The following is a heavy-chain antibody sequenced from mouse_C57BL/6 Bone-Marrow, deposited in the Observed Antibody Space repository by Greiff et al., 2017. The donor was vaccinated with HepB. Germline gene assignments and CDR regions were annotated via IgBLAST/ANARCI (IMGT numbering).Heavy chain of an antibody. J-gene: IGHJ2*01. CDR3: ARRYGSRYGPLFDY. Sequence: EVQLVESGGGLVKPGGSLKLSCAASGFTFSDYGMHWVRQAPEKGLEWVAYISSGSSTIYYADTVKGRFTISRDNAKNTLFLQMTSLRSEDTAMYYCARRYGSRYGPLFDYWGQGTTLTVSS. V-gene: IGHV5-17*01. CDR1: GFTFSDYG. CDR2: ISSGSSTI. D-gene: IGHD1-1*01.